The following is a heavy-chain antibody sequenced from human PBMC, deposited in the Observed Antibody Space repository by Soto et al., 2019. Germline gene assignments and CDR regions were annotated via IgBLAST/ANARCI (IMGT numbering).Heavy chain of an antibody. D-gene: IGHD1-26*01. CDR1: GFTFSSYA. CDR2: ISSSGATT. Sequence: HPGGSLRLSCAASGFTFSSYAMNWVRQPPGKGLEWVSTISSSGATTYYADSVKGRFTISRDKSKNTLYLQMNSLRAEDTAVYYCAKRESVGASNPFDYWGQGTLVTVSS. V-gene: IGHV3-23*01. J-gene: IGHJ4*02. CDR3: AKRESVGASNPFDY.